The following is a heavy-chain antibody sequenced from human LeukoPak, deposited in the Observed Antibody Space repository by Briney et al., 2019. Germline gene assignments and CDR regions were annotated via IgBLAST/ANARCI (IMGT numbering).Heavy chain of an antibody. J-gene: IGHJ4*02. CDR1: GYTFTSYY. CDR3: ARDSPNWGPRDYYFDY. V-gene: IGHV1-46*01. D-gene: IGHD7-27*01. CDR2: INPSGGST. Sequence: ASVKVSCKASGYTFTSYYMHWVRQAPGQGLEWMGIINPSGGSTSYAQKFQGRVTMTRDTSISTAYMELSRLRSDDTAVYYCARDSPNWGPRDYYFDYWGQGTLVTVSS.